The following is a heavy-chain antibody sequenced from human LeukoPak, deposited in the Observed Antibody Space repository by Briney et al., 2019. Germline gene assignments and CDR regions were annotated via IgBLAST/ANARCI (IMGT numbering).Heavy chain of an antibody. CDR3: ARGGDYCSSTSCYLWFDY. D-gene: IGHD2-2*01. CDR2: IIPIFGTA. CDR1: GGTFSSYA. V-gene: IGHV1-69*06. Sequence: ASVKVSCKASGGTFSSYAISWVRQAPGQGLEWMGGIIPIFGTANYAQKFQGRVTITADKSTSTAYMELSSLRSEDTAVHYCARGGDYCSSTSCYLWFDYWGQGTLVTVSS. J-gene: IGHJ4*02.